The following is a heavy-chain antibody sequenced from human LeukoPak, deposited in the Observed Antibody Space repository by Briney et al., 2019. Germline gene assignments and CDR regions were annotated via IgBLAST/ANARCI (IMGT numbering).Heavy chain of an antibody. Sequence: SETLSLTCTVSGGSISSSSYYWGWIRQPPGKGLEWIGSIYYSGSTYYNPSLKSRVTISVDTSKNQFSLKLSSVTAADTAVYYCARVDIAAAADYWGQGTLVTVSS. D-gene: IGHD2-2*03. CDR2: IYYSGST. CDR1: GGSISSSSYY. J-gene: IGHJ4*02. V-gene: IGHV4-39*07. CDR3: ARVDIAAAADY.